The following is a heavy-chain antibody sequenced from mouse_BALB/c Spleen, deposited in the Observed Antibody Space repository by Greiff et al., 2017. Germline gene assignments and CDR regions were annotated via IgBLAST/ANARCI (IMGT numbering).Heavy chain of an antibody. Sequence: EVKLMESGGGLVQPGGSLRLSCATSGFTFTDYYMSWVRQPPGKALEWLGFIRNKANGYTTEYSASVKGRFTISRDNSQSILYLQMNTLRAEDSATYYCARDGYFYAMDYWGQGTSVTVSS. J-gene: IGHJ4*01. V-gene: IGHV7-3*02. CDR1: GFTFTDYY. D-gene: IGHD2-3*01. CDR3: ARDGYFYAMDY. CDR2: IRNKANGYTT.